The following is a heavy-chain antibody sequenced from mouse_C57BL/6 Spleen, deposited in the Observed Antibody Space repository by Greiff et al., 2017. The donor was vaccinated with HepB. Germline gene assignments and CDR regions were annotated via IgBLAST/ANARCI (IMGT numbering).Heavy chain of an antibody. CDR1: GYTFTSYW. J-gene: IGHJ2*01. CDR2: IYPSDSET. Sequence: QVQLQQPGAELVRPGSSVKLSCKASGYTFTSYWMDWVKQRPGQGLEWIGNIYPSDSETNYNQKFKDKATLTVDKSSSTSYMQLSSLTSEDSAVYYCARGGDYGRADYWGQGTTLTVSS. D-gene: IGHD1-2*01. V-gene: IGHV1-61*01. CDR3: ARGGDYGRADY.